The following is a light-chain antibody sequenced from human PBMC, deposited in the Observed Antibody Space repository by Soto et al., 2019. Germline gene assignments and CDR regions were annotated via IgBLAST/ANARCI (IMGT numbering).Light chain of an antibody. CDR1: QSVSSN. CDR2: DAS. J-gene: IGKJ1*01. Sequence: DIVLTQSPGTLSLSPGERATLYCRASQSVSSNLAWYQQKPGQAPRLLIYDASNRATGIPARFSGSGSGTDFTLTISRLEPEDFAVYYCQQYGSSPWTFGQGTKVDIK. V-gene: IGKV3-20*01. CDR3: QQYGSSPWT.